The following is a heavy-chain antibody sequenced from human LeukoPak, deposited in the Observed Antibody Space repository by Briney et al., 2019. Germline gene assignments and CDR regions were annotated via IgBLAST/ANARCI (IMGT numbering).Heavy chain of an antibody. D-gene: IGHD5-12*01. Sequence: ASVKVSCKASGYTFTSYGISWVRQAPGQGLECMGWVSAYNGNTNYAQKLQGRVTMTTDTSTSTAYMELRSLRSDDTAVYYCAREEEWLPWFDPWGQGTLVTVSS. CDR2: VSAYNGNT. V-gene: IGHV1-18*04. J-gene: IGHJ5*02. CDR3: AREEEWLPWFDP. CDR1: GYTFTSYG.